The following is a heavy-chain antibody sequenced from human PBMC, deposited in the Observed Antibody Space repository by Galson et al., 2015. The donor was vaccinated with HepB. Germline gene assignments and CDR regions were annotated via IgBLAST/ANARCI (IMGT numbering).Heavy chain of an antibody. CDR3: ARAPVVRGRYYYYGMDV. CDR2: IYYSGST. Sequence: TLSLTCTVSGGSISSGGYYWSWIRQHPGKGLEWIGYIYYSGSTYYNPSLKSRVTISVDTSKNQFSLKLSSVTAADTAVYYCARAPVVRGRYYYYGMDVWGQGTTVTVSS. D-gene: IGHD4-23*01. V-gene: IGHV4-31*03. CDR1: GGSISSGGYY. J-gene: IGHJ6*02.